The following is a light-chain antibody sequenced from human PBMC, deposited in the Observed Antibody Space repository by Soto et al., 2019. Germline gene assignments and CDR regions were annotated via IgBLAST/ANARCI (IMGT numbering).Light chain of an antibody. J-gene: IGKJ5*01. V-gene: IGKV3-11*01. CDR1: QSVSSN. CDR3: QQRSNWIT. CDR2: DAS. Sequence: EIVMTQSPATLSVSPGERATLSCRASQSVSSNLAWYQQKPGQAPRLLIYDASSRATGIPARFSGSGSGTDFTLTISSVEPEDFAVYYCQQRSNWITFGQGTRLEI.